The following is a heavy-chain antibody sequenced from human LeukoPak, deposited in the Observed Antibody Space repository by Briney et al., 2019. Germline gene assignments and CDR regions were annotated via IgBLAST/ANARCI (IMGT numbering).Heavy chain of an antibody. V-gene: IGHV3-11*04. CDR2: ISSSGSTI. D-gene: IGHD3-10*01. Sequence: GGSLRLSCAASGFTFSDYYMSWIRQAPGKGLEWVSYISSSGSTIYYADSVKGRFTISRDNAKNSLYLQMNSLRAEDTAVYYCATWGRNGGFGELFRSPNFDYWGQGTLVTVSS. CDR3: ATWGRNGGFGELFRSPNFDY. J-gene: IGHJ4*02. CDR1: GFTFSDYY.